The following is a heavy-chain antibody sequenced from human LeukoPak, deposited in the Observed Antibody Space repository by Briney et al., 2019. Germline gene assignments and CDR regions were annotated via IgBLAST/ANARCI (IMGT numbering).Heavy chain of an antibody. Sequence: GRSLRLSCAASGFTFDDYAMHWVRQAPGKGLEWVSGISWNRGSIGYADSVKGRFTISRDNAKNSLYLQMNSLRTEDTALYYCAKDIEQLPDYWGQGTLVTVSS. CDR1: GFTFDDYA. D-gene: IGHD6-6*01. CDR3: AKDIEQLPDY. V-gene: IGHV3-9*01. CDR2: ISWNRGSI. J-gene: IGHJ4*02.